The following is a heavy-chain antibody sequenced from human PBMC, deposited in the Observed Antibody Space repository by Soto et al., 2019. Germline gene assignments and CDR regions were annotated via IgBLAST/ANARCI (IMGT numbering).Heavy chain of an antibody. D-gene: IGHD2-15*01. J-gene: IGHJ4*02. CDR3: AKDSIVVVVAALSY. Sequence: GGSLRLSCAASGFTFSSYAMSWVRQAPGKGLEWVSAISGSGGSTYYADSVKGRFTISRDNSKNTLYLQMNSLRAEDTAVYYCAKDSIVVVVAALSYWGQGTLVTVSS. CDR1: GFTFSSYA. CDR2: ISGSGGST. V-gene: IGHV3-23*01.